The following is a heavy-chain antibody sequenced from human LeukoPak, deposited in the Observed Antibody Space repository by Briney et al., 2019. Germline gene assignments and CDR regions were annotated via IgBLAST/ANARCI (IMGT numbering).Heavy chain of an antibody. CDR2: IYYSGST. V-gene: IGHV4-59*01. CDR1: GGSISSYY. CDR3: ARDLGSGWSGFDY. Sequence: SETLSLTCTVSGGSISSYYWSWIRQPPGKGPEWIGYIYYSGSTNYNPSLKSRVTISVDTSKNQFSLKLSSVTAADTAVYYCARDLGSGWSGFDYWGQGTLVTVSS. D-gene: IGHD6-19*01. J-gene: IGHJ4*02.